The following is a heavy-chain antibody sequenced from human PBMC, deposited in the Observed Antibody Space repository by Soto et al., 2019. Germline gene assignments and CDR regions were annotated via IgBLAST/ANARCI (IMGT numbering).Heavy chain of an antibody. D-gene: IGHD6-19*01. Sequence: GGSLRLSCGASGFTFSNYYMSWIRQAPGKGLEWVSYISSTGRTIYYADSVKGRFTVSRDNAQNSLSLKLNSLRVEDTAVYYCARSYSSGWEFDYWGQGTQVTVS. CDR3: ARSYSSGWEFDY. CDR1: GFTFSNYY. J-gene: IGHJ4*02. V-gene: IGHV3-11*01. CDR2: ISSTGRTI.